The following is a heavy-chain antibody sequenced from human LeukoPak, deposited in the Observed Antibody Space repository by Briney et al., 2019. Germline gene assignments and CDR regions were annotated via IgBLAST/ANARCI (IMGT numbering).Heavy chain of an antibody. D-gene: IGHD2-15*01. V-gene: IGHV3-23*01. CDR3: AKERDWVVAAQFDY. CDR2: ISGSGGGT. J-gene: IGHJ4*02. Sequence: GGSLRLSCADSGFTFSSYAMSWVRQAPGKGLEWVSAISGSGGGTYYADSVKGRFTISRDNSKITLYLQRNSAGAEDTAVYYCAKERDWVVAAQFDYWGQGTLVTVSS. CDR1: GFTFSSYA.